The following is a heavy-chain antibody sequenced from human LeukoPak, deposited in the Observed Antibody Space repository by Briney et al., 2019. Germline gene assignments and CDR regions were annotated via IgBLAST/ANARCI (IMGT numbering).Heavy chain of an antibody. CDR2: ISYDGSNK. V-gene: IGHV3-30*18. D-gene: IGHD6-19*01. CDR3: AKVAVAGNFDY. Sequence: XVRQAPGKGLEWVAVISYDGSNKYYADSVKGRFTISRDNSKNTLYLQMNSLRAEDTAVYYCAKVAVAGNFDYWGQGTLVTVSS. J-gene: IGHJ4*02.